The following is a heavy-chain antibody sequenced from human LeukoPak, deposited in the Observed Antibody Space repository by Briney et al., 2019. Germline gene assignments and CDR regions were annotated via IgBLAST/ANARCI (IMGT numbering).Heavy chain of an antibody. V-gene: IGHV3-23*01. D-gene: IGHD6-13*01. CDR3: AKAQHSSIWGYFDY. J-gene: IGHJ4*02. CDR1: GFTFGSYA. Sequence: GGSLRLSCAASGFTFGSYAMSWVRQAPGKGLEWVSTISGSGGSPYYADSVKGRFTISRDNSKNTPYLQMNSLRAEVTAVFYCAKAQHSSIWGYFDYWGQGTLVTVSS. CDR2: ISGSGGSP.